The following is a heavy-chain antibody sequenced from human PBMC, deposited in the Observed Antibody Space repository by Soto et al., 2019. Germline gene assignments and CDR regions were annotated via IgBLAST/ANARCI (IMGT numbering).Heavy chain of an antibody. CDR1: GGSISSGGYY. Sequence: QVQLQESGPGLVKPSQSLSLTCTVSGGSISSGGYYWSWIRQHPGKGLEWIGYIYYSGSTYYNPSLKSRVTISVDTSKNQFSLKLSSVTAADTAVYYCARVRYYGSGSYYVDYWGQGTLVTVSS. J-gene: IGHJ4*02. CDR2: IYYSGST. CDR3: ARVRYYGSGSYYVDY. D-gene: IGHD3-10*01. V-gene: IGHV4-31*03.